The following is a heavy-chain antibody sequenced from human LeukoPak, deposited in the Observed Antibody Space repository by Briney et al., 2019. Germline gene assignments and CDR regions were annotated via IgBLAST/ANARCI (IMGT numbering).Heavy chain of an antibody. V-gene: IGHV3-21*01. Sequence: GGSLRLSCAASGFTFSSYSMNWVRQAPGKGPEWVSSISTSSSYIYYADSVKGRFTISRDNAKNSLYLQMNSLRAEDTAVYYCARDDGYSGYDPFDYWGQGTLVTVSS. D-gene: IGHD5-12*01. CDR3: ARDDGYSGYDPFDY. CDR1: GFTFSSYS. CDR2: ISTSSSYI. J-gene: IGHJ4*02.